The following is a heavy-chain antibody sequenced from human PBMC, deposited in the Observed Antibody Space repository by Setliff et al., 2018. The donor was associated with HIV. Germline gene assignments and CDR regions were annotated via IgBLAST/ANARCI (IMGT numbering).Heavy chain of an antibody. CDR1: GASTNNYY. J-gene: IGHJ4*02. D-gene: IGHD3-10*01. V-gene: IGHV4-4*09. CDR3: AKKSHGSGTFDS. Sequence: SETLSLTCTVSGASTNNYYWSWVRQSPAKGLEWIGLIYTSGGTKYNPSLKSRVTISVDTSKNHFSLKLNSVTAADTAIYYCAKKSHGSGTFDSWGQGTLVTVSS. CDR2: IYTSGGT.